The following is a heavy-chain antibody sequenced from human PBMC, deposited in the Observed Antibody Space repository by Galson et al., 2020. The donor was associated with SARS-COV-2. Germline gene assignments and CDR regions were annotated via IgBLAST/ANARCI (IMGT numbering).Heavy chain of an antibody. CDR1: GGSISSYY. CDR2: IYTSGST. Sequence: ETSETLSLTCTVSGGSISSYYWSWIRQPAGKGQEWIGRIYTSGSTNYNPSLKSRVTMSVDTSKNQFSLKLSSVTAADTAVYYCARVEGDCSSTSCYGSGAFDIWGQGTMVTVSS. J-gene: IGHJ3*02. CDR3: ARVEGDCSSTSCYGSGAFDI. V-gene: IGHV4-4*07. D-gene: IGHD2-2*01.